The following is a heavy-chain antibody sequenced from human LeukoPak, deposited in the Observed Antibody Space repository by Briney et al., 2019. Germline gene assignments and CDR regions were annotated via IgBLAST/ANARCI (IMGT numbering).Heavy chain of an antibody. D-gene: IGHD3-10*01. CDR2: ISGSGGST. V-gene: IGHV3-23*01. CDR1: GFTFSSCA. CDR3: ARLYGSGSYPPLYNWFDP. Sequence: GGSLRLSCAASGFTFSSCAMSWVRQAPGKGLGWVSAISGSGGSTYYADSVKGRFTISRDNSKNTLYLQMNSLRAEDTAVYYCARLYGSGSYPPLYNWFDPWGQGTLVTVSS. J-gene: IGHJ5*02.